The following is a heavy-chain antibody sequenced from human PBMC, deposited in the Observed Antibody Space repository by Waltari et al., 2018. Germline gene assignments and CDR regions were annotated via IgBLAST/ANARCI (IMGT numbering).Heavy chain of an antibody. J-gene: IGHJ4*02. CDR2: ISYDGSNK. Sequence: VVQPGRSLRLSCAASGFTFSSYAMHWVRQAPGKGLEWVAVISYDGSNKYYADSVKGRFTISRDNSKNTLYLQMNSLRAEDTAVYYCARNIKYYYDSSGPLGYWGQGTLVTVSS. CDR3: ARNIKYYYDSSGPLGY. D-gene: IGHD3-22*01. CDR1: GFTFSSYA. V-gene: IGHV3-30-3*01.